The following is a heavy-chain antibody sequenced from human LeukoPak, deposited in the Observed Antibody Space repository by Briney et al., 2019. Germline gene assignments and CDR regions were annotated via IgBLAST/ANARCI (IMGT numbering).Heavy chain of an antibody. J-gene: IGHJ4*02. V-gene: IGHV3-48*03. Sequence: PGGSLRLSCAASGFSLSSFQMNWVRQAPGKGLEWISYISDSGTTEYYADSVKGRFTISRDNAKSTVYLQMNSLRAEDTAVYYCLRGGGGNSYGQFDYWGQGTMVTVSS. D-gene: IGHD5-18*01. CDR1: GFSLSSFQ. CDR3: LRGGGGNSYGQFDY. CDR2: ISDSGTTE.